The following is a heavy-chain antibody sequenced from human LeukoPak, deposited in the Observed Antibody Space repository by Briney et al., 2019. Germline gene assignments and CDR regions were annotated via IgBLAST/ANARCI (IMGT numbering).Heavy chain of an antibody. Sequence: AGGSLRLSCAASGFTFSSYAMSWVRRAPGKGLEWVSVIYSGGSTYYADSVKGRFTISRDNSKNTLYLQMNSLRAEDTAVYYCARDRKWLGFDYWGQGTLVTVSS. D-gene: IGHD6-19*01. J-gene: IGHJ4*02. V-gene: IGHV3-66*01. CDR1: GFTFSSYA. CDR3: ARDRKWLGFDY. CDR2: IYSGGST.